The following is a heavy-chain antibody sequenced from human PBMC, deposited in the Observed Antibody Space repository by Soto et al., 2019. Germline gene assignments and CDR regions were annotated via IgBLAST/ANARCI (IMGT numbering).Heavy chain of an antibody. CDR1: GFTFSRFG. Sequence: QVQLVESGGGVVQPGRSLRLSCVASGFTFSRFGMHWVRQAPGKGLERVAGIWYDGSGDYYADSVKGRFTISRDNAKNTLYLQMNSLRAEDTSIYYCARDLSSSFDAFDIWGQGTMVTVAS. CDR3: ARDLSSSFDAFDI. CDR2: IWYDGSGD. D-gene: IGHD6-13*01. J-gene: IGHJ3*02. V-gene: IGHV3-33*01.